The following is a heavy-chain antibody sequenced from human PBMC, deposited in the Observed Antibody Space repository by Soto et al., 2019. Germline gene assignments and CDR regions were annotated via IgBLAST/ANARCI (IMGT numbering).Heavy chain of an antibody. Sequence: QVQLVQSGAEVKKPGASVKVSCKASGYTFTSYDINWVRQATGQGLEWMGWMNPNSGNTGYAQKFQGRVTMTRNTSISTAYMELSSLRSEATAVYYCARVGTGTTSAGDYYGMDVWGQGTTVTVSS. V-gene: IGHV1-8*01. D-gene: IGHD1-7*01. J-gene: IGHJ6*02. CDR2: MNPNSGNT. CDR1: GYTFTSYD. CDR3: ARVGTGTTSAGDYYGMDV.